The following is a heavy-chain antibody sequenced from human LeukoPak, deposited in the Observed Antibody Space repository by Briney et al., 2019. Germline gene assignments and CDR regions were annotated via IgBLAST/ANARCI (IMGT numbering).Heavy chain of an antibody. CDR2: ISSSSSYI. V-gene: IGHV3-21*01. CDR1: GFTFSTCG. J-gene: IGHJ6*02. D-gene: IGHD2-21*01. Sequence: GGSLRLSCTASGFTFSTCGMTWVRQAPGKGLEWVSSISSSSSYIYYADSVKGRFTISRDNAKNSLYLQMNSLRAEDTAVYYCARDSIPDGMDVWGQGTTVTVSS. CDR3: ARDSIPDGMDV.